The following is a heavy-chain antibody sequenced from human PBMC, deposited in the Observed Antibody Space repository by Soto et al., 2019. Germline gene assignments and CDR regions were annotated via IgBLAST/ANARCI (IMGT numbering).Heavy chain of an antibody. D-gene: IGHD6-13*01. CDR2: IYYSGST. Sequence: SETLSLTCTVSGGSISSGDYYWSWIRQPPGKGLEWIGYIYYSGSTYYNPSLKSRVTISVDTSKNQFSLKLSSVTAADTAVYYCARDTPKRYTSSWSEVDYWGQGTLVTVSS. CDR3: ARDTPKRYTSSWSEVDY. CDR1: GGSISSGDYY. V-gene: IGHV4-30-4*01. J-gene: IGHJ4*02.